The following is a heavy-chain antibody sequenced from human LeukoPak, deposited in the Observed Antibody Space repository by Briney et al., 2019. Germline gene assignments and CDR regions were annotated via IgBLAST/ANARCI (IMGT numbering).Heavy chain of an antibody. Sequence: GGSLRLSCAATGFTFSSYAMSWVRQAPGKGLEWVSAISGSGGSTYYADSVEGRFTISRDNSKNTLYLQMNSLRAEDTAVYYCAKTLTYYYDSSGYYILDYWGQGTLVTVSS. V-gene: IGHV3-23*01. J-gene: IGHJ4*02. CDR3: AKTLTYYYDSSGYYILDY. CDR2: ISGSGGST. D-gene: IGHD3-22*01. CDR1: GFTFSSYA.